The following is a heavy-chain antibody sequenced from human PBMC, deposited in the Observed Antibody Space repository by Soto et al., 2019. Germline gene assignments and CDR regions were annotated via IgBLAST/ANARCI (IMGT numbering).Heavy chain of an antibody. Sequence: GASVKVSCKASGYTFTGYYMHWVRQAPGQGLEWMGIINPSGGSTSYAQKFQGRVTMTRDTSTSTVYMELSSLRSEDTAVYYCARPLIGDIVVVPAAPPAVWGQGTTVTVS. J-gene: IGHJ6*02. CDR3: ARPLIGDIVVVPAAPPAV. CDR2: INPSGGST. CDR1: GYTFTGYY. D-gene: IGHD2-2*01. V-gene: IGHV1-46*01.